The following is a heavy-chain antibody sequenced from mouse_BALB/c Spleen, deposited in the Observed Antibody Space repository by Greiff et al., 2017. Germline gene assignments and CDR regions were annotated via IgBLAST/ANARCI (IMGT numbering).Heavy chain of an antibody. CDR2: ILPGSGST. CDR1: GYTFSSYW. CDR3: ARVRTGTTDYYAMDY. J-gene: IGHJ4*01. V-gene: IGHV1-9*01. D-gene: IGHD4-1*01. Sequence: QVQLQQSGAELMKPGASVKISCKATGYTFSSYWIEWVKQRPGHGLEWIGEILPGSGSTNYNEKFKGKATFTADTSSNTAYMQFSSLTSEDSAVYYCARVRTGTTDYYAMDYWGQGTSVTVSS.